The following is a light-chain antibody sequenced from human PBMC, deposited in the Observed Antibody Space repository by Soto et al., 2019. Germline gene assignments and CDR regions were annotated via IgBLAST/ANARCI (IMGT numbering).Light chain of an antibody. CDR3: QQYNNWQRT. CDR1: QSLSGN. CDR2: RAS. Sequence: EIVMTRSPATLAGSPGETVTLSCRASQSLSGNLAWYQQRPGQAPRLLIFRASTRATGVPARLSGRGSVKELTLAISGLQSEDFAVYYCQQYNNWQRTVGQGTKVDIK. J-gene: IGKJ1*01. V-gene: IGKV3-15*01.